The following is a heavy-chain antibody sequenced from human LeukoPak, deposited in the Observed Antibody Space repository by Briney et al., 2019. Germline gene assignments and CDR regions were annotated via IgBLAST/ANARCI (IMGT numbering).Heavy chain of an antibody. Sequence: SETLSLTCTVSGGSISSYYWSWIRQPPGKELEWIGYIYYSGSTNYNPSLKGRVTISVDTSKNQFSLKLSSVTAADTAVYYCARHGTTGPWGDAFDIWGQGTMVTVSS. J-gene: IGHJ3*02. CDR1: GGSISSYY. D-gene: IGHD1-1*01. CDR3: ARHGTTGPWGDAFDI. V-gene: IGHV4-59*08. CDR2: IYYSGST.